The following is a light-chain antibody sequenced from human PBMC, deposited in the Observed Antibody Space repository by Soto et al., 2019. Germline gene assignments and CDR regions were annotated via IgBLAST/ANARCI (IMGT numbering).Light chain of an antibody. J-gene: IGLJ1*01. V-gene: IGLV2-14*01. CDR3: SSYTSSSAV. CDR2: DVS. Sequence: QSALTQPASVSGSPGQSITISCTGTSSDVGGYNYVSWYQQHPGKAPKLMIYDVSNRPSGVSNRFSGSKSGNTASLTISGLQAEDEADYYCSSYTSSSAVFGTGTKGTVL. CDR1: SSDVGGYNY.